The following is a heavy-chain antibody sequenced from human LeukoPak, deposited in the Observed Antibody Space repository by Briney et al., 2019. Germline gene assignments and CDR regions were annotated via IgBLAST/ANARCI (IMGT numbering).Heavy chain of an antibody. Sequence: ASVKVSCKASGYTFTSYDINWVRQATGQGLEWMGWMNPNSGNTGYAQKLQGRVTMTTDTSTSTAYMELRSLRSDDTAVYYCASERGWTGYYFYWGQGTLVTVSS. J-gene: IGHJ4*02. CDR3: ASERGWTGYYFY. V-gene: IGHV1-8*02. CDR2: MNPNSGNT. D-gene: IGHD3/OR15-3a*01. CDR1: GYTFTSYD.